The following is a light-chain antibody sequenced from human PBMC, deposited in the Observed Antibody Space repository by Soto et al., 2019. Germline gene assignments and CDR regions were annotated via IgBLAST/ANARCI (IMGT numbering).Light chain of an antibody. Sequence: DIQMTQSPSTLSASVGDRVTITCRASQSISSWLAWYQQKPGKAPKLLIYKASSLESGVPSRFSGSGSGTEFTLTISSLQPDDFATSYCQHYNSYPRTFGKGTKVEIK. CDR3: QHYNSYPRT. V-gene: IGKV1-5*03. CDR2: KAS. CDR1: QSISSW. J-gene: IGKJ1*01.